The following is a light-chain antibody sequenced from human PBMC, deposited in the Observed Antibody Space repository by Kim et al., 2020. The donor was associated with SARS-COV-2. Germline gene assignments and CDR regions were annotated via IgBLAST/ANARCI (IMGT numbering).Light chain of an antibody. CDR1: SSNIGSYT. J-gene: IGLJ2*01. CDR2: SNN. CDR3: AAWDDSLSGVL. Sequence: QSVLTQPPSASGTPGQRVTISCSGSSSNIGSYTVNWYQHLPGTAPKLLIYSNNQRPSGVPDRISGSKSGASASLAISGLQSEDEADYYCAAWDDSLSGVLFGGGTQLTVL. V-gene: IGLV1-44*01.